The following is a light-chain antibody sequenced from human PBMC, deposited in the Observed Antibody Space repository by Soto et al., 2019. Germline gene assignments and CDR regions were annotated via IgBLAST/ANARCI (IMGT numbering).Light chain of an antibody. Sequence: HSVLTQPASVSGSPGQSITISCTGTSSDVGSYNLVSWYQQHPGKAPKLMIYEVSKRPSGVSNRFSGSKSGNTASLTISGLQAEDEADYYCCSYAGSSTIYVFGTGTKLTVL. J-gene: IGLJ1*01. V-gene: IGLV2-23*02. CDR2: EVS. CDR1: SSDVGSYNL. CDR3: CSYAGSSTIYV.